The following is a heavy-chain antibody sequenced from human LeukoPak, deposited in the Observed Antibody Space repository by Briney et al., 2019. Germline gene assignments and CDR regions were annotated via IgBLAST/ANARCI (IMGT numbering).Heavy chain of an antibody. D-gene: IGHD1-26*01. CDR3: ARDSGSYYGLVW. CDR2: ISSSGSTI. V-gene: IGHV3-11*01. Sequence: NPGGSLRLSCAASGFTFSDYYMTWIRQAPGKGLEWISYISSSGSTIYYADSVKGRFTISRDNAKNSLYLQMNSLRAEDTAVYYCARDSGSYYGLVWWGQGTLVTVSS. CDR1: GFTFSDYY. J-gene: IGHJ4*02.